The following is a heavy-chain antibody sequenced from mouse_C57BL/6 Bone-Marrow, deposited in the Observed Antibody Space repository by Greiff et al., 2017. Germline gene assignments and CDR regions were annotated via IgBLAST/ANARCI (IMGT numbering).Heavy chain of an antibody. V-gene: IGHV1-39*01. CDR2: INPNYGNT. CDR3: VRGYDYDYAMDY. J-gene: IGHJ4*01. D-gene: IGHD2-4*01. CDR1: GYSFTDYN. Sequence: VQLQQSGPELVKPGASVKLSCKASGYSFTDYNMNWVKQSTGKGLEWIGVINPNYGNTSYNQKFKGKATLTVDQSTSTAYMQLNSLTSEDSAVYDGVRGYDYDYAMDYWVEGTEVTVCS.